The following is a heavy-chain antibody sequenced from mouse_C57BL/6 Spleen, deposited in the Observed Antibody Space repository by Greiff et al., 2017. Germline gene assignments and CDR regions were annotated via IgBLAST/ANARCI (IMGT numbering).Heavy chain of an antibody. CDR2: ISSGGSYT. V-gene: IGHV5-6*01. D-gene: IGHD2-4*01. CDR3: ARREYYDDYAMDY. J-gene: IGHJ4*01. Sequence: EVQLVESGGDLVKPGGSLKLSCAASGFTFSSYGMSWVRQTPDKRLEWVATISSGGSYTYYPDSVQGRFTISRDNAKNTLYLQMSSLKSEDTAMYYCARREYYDDYAMDYWGQGTSVTVSS. CDR1: GFTFSSYG.